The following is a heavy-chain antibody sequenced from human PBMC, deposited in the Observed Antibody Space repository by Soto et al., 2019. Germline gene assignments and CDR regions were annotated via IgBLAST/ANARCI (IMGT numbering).Heavy chain of an antibody. CDR1: GGSISSYY. J-gene: IGHJ5*02. D-gene: IGHD6-13*01. CDR2: IYYSGNT. CDR3: ARVPVVQGIAAAGPGWFDP. V-gene: IGHV4-59*01. Sequence: QVQLQESGPGLVKPSETLSLTCTVSGGSISSYYWSWIRQPPGKGLEWIGYIYYSGNTNYNPSLKSRVTISIDTSKNQFSLKLSSVTAADTAVYYCARVPVVQGIAAAGPGWFDPWGQGTLVTVSS.